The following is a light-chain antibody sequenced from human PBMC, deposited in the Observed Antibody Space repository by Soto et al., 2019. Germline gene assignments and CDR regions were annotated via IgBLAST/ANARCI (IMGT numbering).Light chain of an antibody. Sequence: EIVLTQSPGTLSLSPGERATLSCRASQSVSSNYLAGYQQKPGQAPRLLIYGASSRATGIPDRFSGSGSGTDFTLTISRLEPEDFAVYYCQQYGSSPVTFGQGTKVEIK. CDR3: QQYGSSPVT. CDR1: QSVSSNY. J-gene: IGKJ1*01. V-gene: IGKV3-20*01. CDR2: GAS.